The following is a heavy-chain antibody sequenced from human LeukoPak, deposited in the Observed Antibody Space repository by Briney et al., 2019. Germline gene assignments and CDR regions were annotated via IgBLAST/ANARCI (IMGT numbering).Heavy chain of an antibody. V-gene: IGHV3-33*01. D-gene: IGHD3-22*01. CDR1: EFSFSSYG. J-gene: IGHJ4*02. Sequence: GMSLRLSCAASEFSFSSYGMHWVRQAPGKGLQGVASLWYDGTNKYHADSVKGRFTISRDNSQSTLYLQMNSLRAEDTAVYYCARARNNYDSSGYSALDYWGQGTLVTVSS. CDR2: LWYDGTNK. CDR3: ARARNNYDSSGYSALDY.